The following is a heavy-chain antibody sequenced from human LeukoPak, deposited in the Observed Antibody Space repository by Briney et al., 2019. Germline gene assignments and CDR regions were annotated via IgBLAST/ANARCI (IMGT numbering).Heavy chain of an antibody. Sequence: PGGSLRLSCAASSFIFTNYWIHWVRQAPGKGLVWVSHVNNDGSATSYADSVKGRFTISRDSAKNTVYLHMNSLRVEDTAVYYCTSFFETNWGQGTLVTVSS. J-gene: IGHJ4*02. D-gene: IGHD2/OR15-2a*01. V-gene: IGHV3-74*01. CDR3: TSFFETN. CDR1: SFIFTNYW. CDR2: VNNDGSAT.